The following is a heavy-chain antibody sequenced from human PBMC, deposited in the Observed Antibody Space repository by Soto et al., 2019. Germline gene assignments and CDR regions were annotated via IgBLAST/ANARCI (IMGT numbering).Heavy chain of an antibody. CDR2: MTWNSGGM. J-gene: IGHJ4*02. CDR1: GFTFDDYP. V-gene: IGHV3-9*01. Sequence: EVQLVESGGDLVQPGRSLRLSCAAAGFTFDDYPMHWVRQAPGKGLEWVSGMTWNSGGMGYADSVKGRFTISRESAKNSLYLQMNSLRVEDTALYYCARGLQMFDYWGQGTLVTVSS. CDR3: ARGLQMFDY.